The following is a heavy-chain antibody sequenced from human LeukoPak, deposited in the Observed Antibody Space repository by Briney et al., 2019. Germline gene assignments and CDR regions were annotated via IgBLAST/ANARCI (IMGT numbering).Heavy chain of an antibody. D-gene: IGHD6-13*01. Sequence: GASVKVSCKASGYTFTGYYMHWVRQAPGQGLEWMGWINPNSGGTNYAQKFQGRVTMTRDTSISTSYMELSRLRSDDTAVYYCARSDTTVAAAAYYFDYWGQGTLVTVSS. J-gene: IGHJ4*02. CDR3: ARSDTTVAAAAYYFDY. CDR1: GYTFTGYY. CDR2: INPNSGGT. V-gene: IGHV1-2*02.